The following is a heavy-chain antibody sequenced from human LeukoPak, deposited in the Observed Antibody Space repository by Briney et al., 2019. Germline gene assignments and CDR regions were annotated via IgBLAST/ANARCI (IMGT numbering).Heavy chain of an antibody. D-gene: IGHD2-2*01. Sequence: SETLSLTCTVSGGSISSSSYYWGRIRQPPGKGLEWIGSIYYSGSTYYNPSLKSRVTISVDTSKNQFSLKLSSVTAADTAVYYCARHIGYCSSTSCPNWFDPWGQGTLVTVSS. J-gene: IGHJ5*02. CDR1: GGSISSSSYY. CDR2: IYYSGST. CDR3: ARHIGYCSSTSCPNWFDP. V-gene: IGHV4-39*01.